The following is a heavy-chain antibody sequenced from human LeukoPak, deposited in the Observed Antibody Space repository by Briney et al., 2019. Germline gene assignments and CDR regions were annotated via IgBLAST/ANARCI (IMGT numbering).Heavy chain of an antibody. CDR3: AQERPPVVTYYFDY. D-gene: IGHD3-22*01. Sequence: PGRSLRLSCAASGFTFSSFGMHWGRQAPGKGLEWVAVIWYDGSNKYYADSVKGRFTISRDNSKNTLYLQMNSLRAEDTAVYYCAQERPPVVTYYFDYWGQGTLVTVSS. CDR1: GFTFSSFG. CDR2: IWYDGSNK. V-gene: IGHV3-33*06. J-gene: IGHJ4*02.